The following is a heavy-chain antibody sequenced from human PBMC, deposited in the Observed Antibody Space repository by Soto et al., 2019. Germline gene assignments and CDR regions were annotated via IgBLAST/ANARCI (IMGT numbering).Heavy chain of an antibody. V-gene: IGHV3-23*01. J-gene: IGHJ5*02. Sequence: GGSLRLSCAASGFTFSSYAMSWVRQAPGKGLEWVSAISGSGGSTYYADSVKGRFTISRDNSKNTLYLQMNSLRAEDTAVYYCAKDTSCSGGSCYPRGVFDPWGQGTLVTVSS. CDR2: ISGSGGST. D-gene: IGHD2-15*01. CDR1: GFTFSSYA. CDR3: AKDTSCSGGSCYPRGVFDP.